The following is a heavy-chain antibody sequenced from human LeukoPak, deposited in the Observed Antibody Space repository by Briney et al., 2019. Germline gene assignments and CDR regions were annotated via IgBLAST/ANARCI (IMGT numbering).Heavy chain of an antibody. D-gene: IGHD3-22*01. Sequence: GGSLRLSCAASGFTVSRNYMTWVRQAPGKGLEWASVIYSGGSTYYADSVKGRFTISRDNSKNTLYLQMNSLRAEDTAVYYCAGTIVGKWAIDYWGQGTLVTVSS. CDR2: IYSGGST. CDR3: AGTIVGKWAIDY. J-gene: IGHJ4*02. CDR1: GFTVSRNY. V-gene: IGHV3-53*01.